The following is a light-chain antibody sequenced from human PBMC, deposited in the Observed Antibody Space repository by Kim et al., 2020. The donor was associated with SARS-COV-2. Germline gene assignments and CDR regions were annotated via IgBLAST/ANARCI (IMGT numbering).Light chain of an antibody. J-gene: IGLJ2*01. Sequence: GQSVTISCTGTSSDVGGYNYVSWYQQLPGKAPKLMIYEVSKRPSGVPDRFFGSKSGNTASLTVSGLQAEDEADYYCSSYAGSNKMVFGGGTQLTVL. V-gene: IGLV2-8*03. CDR3: SSYAGSNKMV. CDR2: EVS. CDR1: SSDVGGYNY.